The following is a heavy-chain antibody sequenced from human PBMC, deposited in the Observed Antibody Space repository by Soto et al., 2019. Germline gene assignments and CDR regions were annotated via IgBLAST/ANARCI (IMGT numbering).Heavy chain of an antibody. CDR2: INPNSGGT. CDR1: GYTFTGYY. V-gene: IGHV1-2*04. J-gene: IGHJ4*02. D-gene: IGHD1-26*01. Sequence: ASVKVSCKASGYTFTGYYMHWVRQAPGQGLEWMGWINPNSGGTNYAQKFQGWVTMTRDTSISTAYMELSRLRSDDTAVYYCARDFGSGSYSPQPLDYWGQGTLVTVSS. CDR3: ARDFGSGSYSPQPLDY.